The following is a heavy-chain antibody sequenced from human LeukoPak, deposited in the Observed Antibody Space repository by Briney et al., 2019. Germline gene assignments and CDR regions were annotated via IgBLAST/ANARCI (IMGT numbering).Heavy chain of an antibody. V-gene: IGHV3-53*01. Sequence: GGSLRLSYAASGFSVSTNYMIWVRQAPGVGPECVSVISNEGATYYADSVKGRFSISRDNSKNIVFLQMNSLRAEDTAVYYCARDNTISGYYEIGYWGQGTLVTVSS. J-gene: IGHJ4*02. CDR2: ISNEGAT. D-gene: IGHD3-22*01. CDR1: GFSVSTNY. CDR3: ARDNTISGYYEIGY.